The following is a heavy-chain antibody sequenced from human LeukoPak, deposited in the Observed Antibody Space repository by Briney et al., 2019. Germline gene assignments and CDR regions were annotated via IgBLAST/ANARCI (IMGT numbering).Heavy chain of an antibody. CDR3: ARVWFGELLFSYYYYMDV. V-gene: IGHV3-21*01. CDR2: ISSSSSYI. D-gene: IGHD3-10*01. CDR1: GFTFSSYS. Sequence: PGGSLRLPCAASGFTFSSYSMNWVRQAPGKGLEWVSSISSSSSYIYYADSVKGRFTISRDNAKNSLYLEMNSLRAEDTAVYYCARVWFGELLFSYYYYMDVWGKGTTVTISS. J-gene: IGHJ6*03.